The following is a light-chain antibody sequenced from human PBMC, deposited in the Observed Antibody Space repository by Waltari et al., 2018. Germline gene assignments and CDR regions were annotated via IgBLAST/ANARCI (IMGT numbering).Light chain of an antibody. V-gene: IGLV3-10*01. Sequence: SYELTQPPPVSVSPGQTARITCSGHELPRKYAYWFQQKSGQAPRLVINEDTKRPSGSPARFSGSRSGTVATLTITGAQVDDEADYYCYSSDTTGLRVFGGGTTVVVL. CDR3: YSSDTTGLRV. CDR1: ELPRKY. CDR2: EDT. J-gene: IGLJ1*01.